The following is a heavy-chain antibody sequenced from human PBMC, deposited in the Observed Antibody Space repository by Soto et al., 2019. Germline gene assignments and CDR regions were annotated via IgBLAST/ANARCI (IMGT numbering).Heavy chain of an antibody. V-gene: IGHV4-4*07. CDR2: IYTSGST. J-gene: IGHJ6*02. CDR3: ARDPYYDFWSGSKFGYYYYGMDV. Sequence: SETLSLTCTVSGGSISSYYWSWIRQPAGKGLEWIGRIYTSGSTNYNPSLKSRVTMSVDTSKNQFSLKLSSVTAADTAVYYCARDPYYDFWSGSKFGYYYYGMDVWGQGTTVTSP. CDR1: GGSISSYY. D-gene: IGHD3-3*01.